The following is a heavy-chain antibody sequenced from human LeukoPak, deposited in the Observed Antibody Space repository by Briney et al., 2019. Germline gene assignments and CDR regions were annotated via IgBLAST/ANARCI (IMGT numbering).Heavy chain of an antibody. CDR1: GDSISSSNSY. CDR2: IYHSGST. CDR3: ARGALLWFGAKMEYYFDY. Sequence: PSETLSLTCTVSGDSISSSNSYWGWIRQPPGKGLEWIGEIYHSGSTNYNPSLKSRVTISVDKSKNQFSLKLSSVTAADTAVYYCARGALLWFGAKMEYYFDYWGQGTPPTVSS. D-gene: IGHD3-10*01. J-gene: IGHJ4*02. V-gene: IGHV4-39*07.